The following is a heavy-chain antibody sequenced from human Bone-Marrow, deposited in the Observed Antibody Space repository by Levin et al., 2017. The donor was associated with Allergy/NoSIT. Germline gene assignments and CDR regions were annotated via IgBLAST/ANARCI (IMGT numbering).Heavy chain of an antibody. D-gene: IGHD6-19*01. Sequence: GGSLRLSCAASGFAFSGYAMYWVRQAPGKGLEWVTHISYDGSHMFYADSVRGRFTISRDNSKSTLYLQMNSLRSEDTALYYCARSVAGWLRIDDWGQGTLVTVSS. J-gene: IGHJ4*02. CDR3: ARSVAGWLRIDD. V-gene: IGHV3-30*04. CDR2: ISYDGSHM. CDR1: GFAFSGYA.